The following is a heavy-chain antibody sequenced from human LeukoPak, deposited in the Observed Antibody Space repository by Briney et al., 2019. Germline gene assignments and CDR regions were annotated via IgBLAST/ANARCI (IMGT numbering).Heavy chain of an antibody. J-gene: IGHJ4*02. V-gene: IGHV3-21*01. CDR3: ARSVRFDYYDSSGYPHYFDY. Sequence: PGGSLRLSCAASGFTFSSYSMNWVREAPGKGLEWVSSISSSSSYIYYADSVKGRFTISRDNAKNSLYLQLNSLRAEDTAVYYCARSVRFDYYDSSGYPHYFDYWGQGTLVTVSS. CDR2: ISSSSSYI. CDR1: GFTFSSYS. D-gene: IGHD3-22*01.